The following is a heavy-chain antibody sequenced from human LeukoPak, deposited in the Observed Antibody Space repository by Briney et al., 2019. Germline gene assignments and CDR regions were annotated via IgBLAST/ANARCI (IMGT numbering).Heavy chain of an antibody. Sequence: GESLRLSCAASGFTFTSYAMSWVRQAPGKGLEWVSVLTGDGNTYYADSVKGRFTISRDNSKNTLYLQMNSLRAEDTAVYYCAKDGGSYFPVTLWGQGTLVTVSS. D-gene: IGHD1-26*01. J-gene: IGHJ4*02. CDR2: LTGDGNT. CDR1: GFTFTSYA. V-gene: IGHV3-23*01. CDR3: AKDGGSYFPVTL.